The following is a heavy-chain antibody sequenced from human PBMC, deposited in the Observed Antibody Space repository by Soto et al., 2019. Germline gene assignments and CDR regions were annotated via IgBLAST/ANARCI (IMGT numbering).Heavy chain of an antibody. CDR2: IIPIFGTA. D-gene: IGHD5-12*01. J-gene: IGHJ4*02. CDR3: AKGSQWLREFDY. Sequence: ASVKVSCKASGGTFSSYAISWVRQAPGQGLEWMGGIIPIFGTANYAQKFQGRVTITADESTSTAYMELSSLRSEDTAVYYCAKGSQWLREFDYWGQGTLVTVSS. CDR1: GGTFSSYA. V-gene: IGHV1-69*13.